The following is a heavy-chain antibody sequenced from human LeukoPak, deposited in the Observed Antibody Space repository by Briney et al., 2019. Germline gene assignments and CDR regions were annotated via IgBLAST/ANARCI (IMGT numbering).Heavy chain of an antibody. Sequence: GRSLRLSCAASGFTFSSYAMHWVRQAPGKGLEWVAFIRNVGNNKYHADSVKGRFTISRDNSKSTQYLQMNSLRAEDTALYYCVRDFEWGFDHWGQGTLVTVSS. J-gene: IGHJ4*02. CDR2: IRNVGNNK. CDR3: VRDFEWGFDH. D-gene: IGHD3-3*01. V-gene: IGHV3-30*04. CDR1: GFTFSSYA.